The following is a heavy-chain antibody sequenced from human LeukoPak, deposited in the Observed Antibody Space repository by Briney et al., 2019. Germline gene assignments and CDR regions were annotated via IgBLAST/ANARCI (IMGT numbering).Heavy chain of an antibody. J-gene: IGHJ4*02. CDR2: ISSRGDST. CDR3: ARESSGTYYLKQ. D-gene: IGHD1-26*01. V-gene: IGHV3-11*05. CDR1: GFTFSNNA. Sequence: GGSLRLSCAASGFTFSNNALSWVRQAPGNGPELVSSISSRGDSTNYADSVKGRFTISRDNAKNSLYLQMNSLRAEDTAVYYCARESSGTYYLKQWGQGTLVTVYS.